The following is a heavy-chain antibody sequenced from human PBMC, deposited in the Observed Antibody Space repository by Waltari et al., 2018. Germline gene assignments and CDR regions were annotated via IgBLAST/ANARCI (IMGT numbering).Heavy chain of an antibody. CDR2: NRSSSNYI. D-gene: IGHD6-19*01. CDR1: GFTFSSYA. Sequence: EVQLVESGGGLVKPGGSLRLSCAVSGFTFSSYAMNWFRQAPGKRPEWVSANRSSSNYIFYADPVKGRFNISRDKAKNLLYLQMNSLRAEETAVYYCARGLRGGIIVAGSSDYWGQGTLVNVSS. CDR3: ARGLRGGIIVAGSSDY. J-gene: IGHJ4*02. V-gene: IGHV3-21*01.